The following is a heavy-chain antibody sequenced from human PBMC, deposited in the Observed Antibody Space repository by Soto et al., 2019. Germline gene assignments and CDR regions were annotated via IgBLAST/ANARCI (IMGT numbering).Heavy chain of an antibody. V-gene: IGHV3-53*01. CDR1: GFTVSSNY. CDR2: IYSGGST. Sequence: GGSLRLSCAASGFTVSSNYMSWVRQAPGKGLEWVSVIYSGGSTYYADSVKGRFTISRDNSKNTLYLQMNSLRAEDTAVYYCATRGYCSSTSCYLFSDYYYGMDVWGQGTTVTVSS. J-gene: IGHJ6*02. D-gene: IGHD2-2*01. CDR3: ATRGYCSSTSCYLFSDYYYGMDV.